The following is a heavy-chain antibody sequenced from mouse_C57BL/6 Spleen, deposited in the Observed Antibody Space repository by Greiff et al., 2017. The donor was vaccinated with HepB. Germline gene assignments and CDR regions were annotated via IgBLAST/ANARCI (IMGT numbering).Heavy chain of an antibody. Sequence: EVQLVESGGGLVKPGGSLKLSCAASGFTFSSYAMSWVRQTPEKRLEWVATISDGGSYTYYPDNVKGRFTISRDNAKNNLYLQMSHLKSEDTAMYYCARYYGSSPGYFDVWGTGTTVTVSS. CDR3: ARYYGSSPGYFDV. D-gene: IGHD1-1*01. V-gene: IGHV5-4*01. CDR1: GFTFSSYA. J-gene: IGHJ1*03. CDR2: ISDGGSYT.